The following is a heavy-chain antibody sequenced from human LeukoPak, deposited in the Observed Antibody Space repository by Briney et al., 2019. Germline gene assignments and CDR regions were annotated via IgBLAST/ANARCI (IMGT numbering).Heavy chain of an antibody. Sequence: ASLKVSCKTSGDSFTTYYRNWVRQAPGQGLEWMGWVHPNGGNTAYAQRFQGRVTMTRDTYISTAYMELSSLTSNDTAVYFCARGPGNDPWGQGTLVTVSS. CDR3: ARGPGNDP. J-gene: IGHJ5*02. CDR2: VHPNGGNT. CDR1: GDSFTTYY. D-gene: IGHD3-10*01. V-gene: IGHV1-8*01.